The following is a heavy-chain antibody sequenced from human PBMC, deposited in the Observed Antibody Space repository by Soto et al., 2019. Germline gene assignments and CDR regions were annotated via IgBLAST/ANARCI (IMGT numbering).Heavy chain of an antibody. J-gene: IGHJ4*02. CDR2: IKQEGSEK. V-gene: IGHV3-7*01. D-gene: IGHD3-22*01. CDR1: GFTFSSYW. CDR3: ASQGSSGYPEFKTY. Sequence: VQLVESGGGLVQPGGSLRLSCAASGFTFSSYWMSWVRQAPGKGLEWVANIKQEGSEKYYVDSVKGRFTISRDNAKNSLYLQMNSLRAEDTAVYYCASQGSSGYPEFKTYWGQGTLVTVCS.